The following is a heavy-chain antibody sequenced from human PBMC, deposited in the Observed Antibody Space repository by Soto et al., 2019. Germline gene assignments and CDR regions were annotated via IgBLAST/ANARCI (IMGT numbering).Heavy chain of an antibody. Sequence: GSLTISCEVCGFTFRNYGMSWVRQAPGKGLEWVANIKEDGSQKYYVDSVKGRFTIFRDNAKNSVYLQMNSLRAEDTAVYYCARSPDYYDSSGYYY. D-gene: IGHD3-22*01. CDR1: GFTFRNYG. V-gene: IGHV3-7*01. J-gene: IGHJ6*01. CDR3: ARSPDYYDSSGYYY. CDR2: IKEDGSQK.